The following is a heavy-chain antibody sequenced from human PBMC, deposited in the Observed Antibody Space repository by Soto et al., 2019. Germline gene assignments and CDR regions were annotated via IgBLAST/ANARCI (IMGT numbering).Heavy chain of an antibody. CDR3: ASDDY. Sequence: GGSLRLSCAASVFTFSSYAMHWVRQAPGKWLEWLAVISYDGSNKXXADSVKGRXTISRYNSKNTXYLQMXSLRAEDTAVYYCASDDYWCQGTLVTVSS. J-gene: IGHJ4*02. CDR1: VFTFSSYA. CDR2: ISYDGSNK. V-gene: IGHV3-30-3*01.